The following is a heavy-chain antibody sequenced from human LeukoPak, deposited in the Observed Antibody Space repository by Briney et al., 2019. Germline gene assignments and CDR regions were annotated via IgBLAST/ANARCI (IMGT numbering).Heavy chain of an antibody. CDR2: IYTSETT. J-gene: IGHJ4*02. V-gene: IGHV4-4*07. CDR1: GGSITSHY. CDR3: ARWAAAGTFDY. D-gene: IGHD6-13*01. Sequence: PSETLAPTCTVSGGSITSHYWSWICQPAGKGLEWIGHIYTSETTYYNPSLKSRVTMSVDTSKNQFSLKLTSVTAADTAIYYCARWAAAGTFDYWGQGTLVTVSS.